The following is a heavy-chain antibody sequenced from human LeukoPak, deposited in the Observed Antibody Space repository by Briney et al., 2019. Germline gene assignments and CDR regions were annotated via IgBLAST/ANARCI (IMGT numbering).Heavy chain of an antibody. CDR1: GYSFTSYW. CDR2: IYPGDSDT. D-gene: IGHD6-13*01. V-gene: IGHV5-51*01. CDR3: ARLKIAAAGPGAFDI. J-gene: IGHJ3*02. Sequence: GESLKISCKGSGYSFTSYWIGWVRQMPGKGLDWMGSIYPGDSDTRYSPSFQGQVTISADKSISTAELQWSRLKASDTVMYCCARLKIAAAGPGAFDIWGQGTMVTVSS.